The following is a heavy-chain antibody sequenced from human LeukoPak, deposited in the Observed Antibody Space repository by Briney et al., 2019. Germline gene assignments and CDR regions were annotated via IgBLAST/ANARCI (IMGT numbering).Heavy chain of an antibody. CDR1: GGTFSSYA. CDR3: ARDQGSSGWGMNDAFDI. D-gene: IGHD6-19*01. J-gene: IGHJ3*02. Sequence: GASVKVSCKASGGTFSSYAISWVRQAPGQGLEWMGGIIPIFGTANYAQKFQGRVTITTVESTSTAYMELSSLRSEDTAVYYCARDQGSSGWGMNDAFDIWGQGTMVTVSS. CDR2: IIPIFGTA. V-gene: IGHV1-69*05.